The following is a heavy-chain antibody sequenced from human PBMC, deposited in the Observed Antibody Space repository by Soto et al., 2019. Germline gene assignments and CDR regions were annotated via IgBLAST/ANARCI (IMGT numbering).Heavy chain of an antibody. D-gene: IGHD2-15*01. J-gene: IGHJ3*02. CDR2: ISWNSGSI. Sequence: PWCSLRLSCAASGFTLYDYAMHWARQAPGKGLEWVSGISWNSGSIGYADSVKGRFTISRDNAKNSLYLQMNSLRAEDTALYYCAKGGPTIWDAFDIWGQGTMVTVSS. V-gene: IGHV3-9*01. CDR3: AKGGPTIWDAFDI. CDR1: GFTLYDYA.